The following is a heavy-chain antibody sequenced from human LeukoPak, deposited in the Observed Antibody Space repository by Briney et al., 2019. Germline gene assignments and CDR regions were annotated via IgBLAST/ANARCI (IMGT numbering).Heavy chain of an antibody. CDR3: ARDLERFRFGLNPRNAFDI. Sequence: GGSLRLSCAASGFSFSNAWMSWVRQTPGKGLEWVGRIKSKTDGGTADYAAPVKGRFTISRDNAKNSLYLQMNSLRAEDTAVYYCARDLERFRFGLNPRNAFDIWGQGTMVTVSS. CDR1: GFSFSNAW. D-gene: IGHD3-3*01. V-gene: IGHV3-15*01. CDR2: IKSKTDGGTA. J-gene: IGHJ3*02.